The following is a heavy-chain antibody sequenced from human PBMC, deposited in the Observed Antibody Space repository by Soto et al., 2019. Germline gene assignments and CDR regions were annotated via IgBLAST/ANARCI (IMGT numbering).Heavy chain of an antibody. CDR3: ARDLNYGVSTVYYDVFDT. Sequence: VQLVESGGGLVQPGGSLRLSCLASGFTFSTSWMTWVHQAPGKGLEWVANMKGDGSKENYVDSVKGRFTISRDNAKNALFLQRNSLRDEDTALYYGARDLNYGVSTVYYDVFDTWGQGTMVTVSP. CDR2: MKGDGSKE. V-gene: IGHV3-7*01. CDR1: GFTFSTSW. J-gene: IGHJ3*02. D-gene: IGHD4-17*01.